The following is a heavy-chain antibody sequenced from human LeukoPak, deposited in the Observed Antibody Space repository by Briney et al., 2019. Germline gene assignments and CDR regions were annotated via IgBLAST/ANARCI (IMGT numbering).Heavy chain of an antibody. CDR3: ARGSSSWFGWFDP. V-gene: IGHV1-2*02. D-gene: IGHD6-13*01. J-gene: IGHJ5*02. CDR1: GYTFTGYY. Sequence: ASVKVSCKASGYTFTGYYMHWVRQAPGQGLEWMGWINPNSGGTNYAQKFQGRVTMTRDTSISTAHMELSRLRSDDTAVYYCARGSSSWFGWFDPWGQGTLVTVSS. CDR2: INPNSGGT.